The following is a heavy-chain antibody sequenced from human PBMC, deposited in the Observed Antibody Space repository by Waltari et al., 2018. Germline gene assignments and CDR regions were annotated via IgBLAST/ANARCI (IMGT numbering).Heavy chain of an antibody. V-gene: IGHV3-74*01. D-gene: IGHD3-10*01. Sequence: ELHLVESGGGLSQPGGSLRLSCAASGFAFSSYWMYWVRQAPGKGLVWVSRINSDGRSTSSADSVIGRFTMSTEYAKISLYMAVNNLIVENTAIYYWDRAKREPVTHGPLDDWRQGATVT. CDR2: INSDGRST. CDR3: DRAKREPVTHGPLDD. CDR1: GFAFSSYW. J-gene: IGHJ3*01.